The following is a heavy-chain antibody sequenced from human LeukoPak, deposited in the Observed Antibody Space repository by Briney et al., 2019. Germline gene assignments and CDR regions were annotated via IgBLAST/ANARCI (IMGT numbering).Heavy chain of an antibody. CDR3: ARGAGAEEAFDI. J-gene: IGHJ3*02. V-gene: IGHV4-59*01. CDR2: IYYSGST. D-gene: IGHD3-10*01. CDR1: GGSISSYY. Sequence: PSETLSLTCTVSGGSISSYYWSWIRQPPGKGLEWIGYIYYSGSTNYNPSLKGRVTISVDTSKNQFSLKLSSVTAADTAVYYCARGAGAEEAFDIWGQGTMVTVSS.